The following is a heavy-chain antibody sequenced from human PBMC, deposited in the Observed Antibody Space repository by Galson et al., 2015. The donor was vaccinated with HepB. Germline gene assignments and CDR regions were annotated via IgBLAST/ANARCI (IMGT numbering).Heavy chain of an antibody. J-gene: IGHJ3*02. CDR3: AHSKVCGSYGDCAFDI. CDR1: GFSLSTSGVG. Sequence: PALVKPTQTLTLTCTFSGFSLSTSGVGVGWIRQPPGKALEWLALIYWADDKRYSPSLKSRLTITKDTSKNQVVLTMTNMDPVDTATYYCAHSKVCGSYGDCAFDIWGQGTMVTVSS. D-gene: IGHD1-26*01. V-gene: IGHV2-5*02. CDR2: IYWADDK.